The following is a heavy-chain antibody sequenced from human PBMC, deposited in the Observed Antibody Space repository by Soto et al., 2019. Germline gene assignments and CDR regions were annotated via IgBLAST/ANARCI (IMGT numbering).Heavy chain of an antibody. V-gene: IGHV4-4*02. D-gene: IGHD6-13*01. J-gene: IGHJ6*02. CDR1: GGSISSSNW. CDR2: IYHSGST. Sequence: SETLSLTCAVSGGSISSSNWWSWVRQPPGKGLEWIGEIYHSGSTNYNPSLKSRVTISVDKSKNQFSLKLSSVTAADTAVYYCARAGIAAADPSYYYGMYVWGQGTTVTVSS. CDR3: ARAGIAAADPSYYYGMYV.